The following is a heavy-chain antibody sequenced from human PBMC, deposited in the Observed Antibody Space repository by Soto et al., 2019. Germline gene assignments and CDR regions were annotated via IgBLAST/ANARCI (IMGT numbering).Heavy chain of an antibody. CDR2: ISYDGSVK. D-gene: IGHD3-22*01. CDR3: AKSSRGHDSSGFQFWFFDL. Sequence: QVQLVESGGGVVQPGRSLRLSCAASGFTFSSYGMHWVRQAPGKGLEWVAVISYDGSVKYYADSVKGRFTISRDNSKNTLYLQVNRLRAEDTAVYYCAKSSRGHDSSGFQFWFFDLWGRGTLVTVSS. CDR1: GFTFSSYG. J-gene: IGHJ2*01. V-gene: IGHV3-30*18.